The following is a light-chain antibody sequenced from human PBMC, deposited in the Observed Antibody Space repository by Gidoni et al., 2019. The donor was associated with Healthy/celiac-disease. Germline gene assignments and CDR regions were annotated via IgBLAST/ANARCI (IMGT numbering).Light chain of an antibody. CDR3: QQSYSTPQT. J-gene: IGKJ4*01. CDR1: QSISRY. CDR2: AAS. Sequence: DIKMTQSPSSLSASVGDRVTITCRASQSISRYLNWYQQQPGKAPKLRIYAASSLQSGVPSRFSGSGSGTDFTLSISSLQPEDFATYYCQQSYSTPQTFXGXTKVEIK. V-gene: IGKV1-39*01.